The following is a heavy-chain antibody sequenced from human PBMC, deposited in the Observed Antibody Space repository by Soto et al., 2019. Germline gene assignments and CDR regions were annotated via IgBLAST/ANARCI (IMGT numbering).Heavy chain of an antibody. CDR2: IYYSGST. CDR1: GGSISSSSYY. J-gene: IGHJ5*02. D-gene: IGHD3-9*01. Sequence: SETLSLTCTVSGGSISSSSYYWGWIRQPPGKGLEWIGSIYYSGSTYYNPSLKSRVTISVDTSKNQFSLKLSSVIAADTAVYYCARRGDILTGYFSFSWFDPWGQGTLVTVSS. CDR3: ARRGDILTGYFSFSWFDP. V-gene: IGHV4-39*01.